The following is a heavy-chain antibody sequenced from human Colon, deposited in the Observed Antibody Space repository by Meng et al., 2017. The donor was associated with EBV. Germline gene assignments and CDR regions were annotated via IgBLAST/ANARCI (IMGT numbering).Heavy chain of an antibody. CDR2: IRGSDGLT. Sequence: EVQMVXXGGGLVXPGGYLRLSCAASGFTLSSHAMSWVRQAPGKGLEWVSGIRGSDGLTYYADSVKGRFTISRDNSKNTLYLQMNSLRTEDSAIYYCAKTLDNSWYGLFDDWGQGTLVTVAS. V-gene: IGHV3-23*04. J-gene: IGHJ4*02. CDR1: GFTLSSHA. D-gene: IGHD6-13*01. CDR3: AKTLDNSWYGLFDD.